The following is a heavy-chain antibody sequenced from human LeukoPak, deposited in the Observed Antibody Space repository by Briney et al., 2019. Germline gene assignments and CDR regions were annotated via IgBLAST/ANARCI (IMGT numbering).Heavy chain of an antibody. CDR3: AREVNEPASTDAFDI. V-gene: IGHV4-31*03. J-gene: IGHJ3*02. Sequence: PSETLSLTCTVSGGSISSDNYFWSWIRQHPGKGLEWLGYIYPSGSAYYNPSLKSRLTISVDTSKNQFSLKLNSVIAADTAVYYCAREVNEPASTDAFDIWGQGTMVTVSS. CDR1: GGSISSDNYF. CDR2: IYPSGSA. D-gene: IGHD2-15*01.